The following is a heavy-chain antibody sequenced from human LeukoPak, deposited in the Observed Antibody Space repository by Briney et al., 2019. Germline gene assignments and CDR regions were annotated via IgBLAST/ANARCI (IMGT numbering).Heavy chain of an antibody. CDR3: AKGYCSSISCYQEKSYFQY. J-gene: IGHJ1*01. CDR1: GFTFSTYS. V-gene: IGHV3-21*01. CDR2: ISSSSSYI. Sequence: PGGSLRLSCAASGFTFSTYSMNWVRQAPGKGLEWVSSISSSSSYIYYADSMKGRFTISRDNAKKSLYLQMNSLRAEDTAVYYCAKGYCSSISCYQEKSYFQYWGQGTLVTVSS. D-gene: IGHD2-2*01.